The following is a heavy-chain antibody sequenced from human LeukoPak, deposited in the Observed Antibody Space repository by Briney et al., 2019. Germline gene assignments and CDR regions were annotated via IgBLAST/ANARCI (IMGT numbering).Heavy chain of an antibody. J-gene: IGHJ5*02. V-gene: IGHV4-30-4*08. Sequence: PSETLSLTCTVSGGSISSGGYYWSWIRQPPGKGLEWIGYIYYSGSTYYNPSLKSRVTISVDTSKNQFSLKLSSVTAADTAVYYCARDYGGNSGFDPWGQGTLVTVSS. CDR3: ARDYGGNSGFDP. D-gene: IGHD4-23*01. CDR1: GGSISSGGYY. CDR2: IYYSGST.